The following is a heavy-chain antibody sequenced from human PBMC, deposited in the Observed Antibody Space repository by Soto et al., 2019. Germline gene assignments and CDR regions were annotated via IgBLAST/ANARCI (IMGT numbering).Heavy chain of an antibody. CDR1: GGSISSYY. J-gene: IGHJ3*02. CDR3: ARGDYSDSTPGDAFDI. CDR2: IYTSGST. D-gene: IGHD3-22*01. V-gene: IGHV4-4*07. Sequence: SETLSLTCTVSGGSISSYYWSWIRQPAGKGLEWIGRIYTSGSTNYNPSLKSRVTMSVDTSKNQFSLKLSSVTAADTAVYYCARGDYSDSTPGDAFDIWGQGTMVTVSS.